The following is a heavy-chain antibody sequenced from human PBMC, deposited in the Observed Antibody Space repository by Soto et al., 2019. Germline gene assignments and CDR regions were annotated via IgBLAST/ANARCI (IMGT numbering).Heavy chain of an antibody. Sequence: LSLTCAVYGGSFSGYYWSWIRQPPGKGLEWIGEINHSGSTNYNPSLKSRVTISVDTSKNQFSLKLSSVTAADTAVYYCARLSGITIFGVVKGPFDYWGQGTLVTVSS. D-gene: IGHD3-3*01. V-gene: IGHV4-34*01. J-gene: IGHJ4*02. CDR1: GGSFSGYY. CDR2: INHSGST. CDR3: ARLSGITIFGVVKGPFDY.